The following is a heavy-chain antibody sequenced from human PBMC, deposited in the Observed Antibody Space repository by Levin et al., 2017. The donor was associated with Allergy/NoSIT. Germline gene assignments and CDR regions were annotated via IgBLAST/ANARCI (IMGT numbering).Heavy chain of an antibody. CDR3: ARQGPAAKAGAYYYYLDV. CDR1: GGSISSSNYY. V-gene: IGHV4-39*01. J-gene: IGHJ6*03. Sequence: PSETLSLTCTVSGGSISSSNYYWGWIRQPPGKGLEWIGSIYYSGNTYYNPSLKSPVTISVDTSKNQFSLRLRSVIAADTAVYYCARQGPAAKAGAYYYYLDVWGKGTTVTVSS. CDR2: IYYSGNT. D-gene: IGHD2-2*01.